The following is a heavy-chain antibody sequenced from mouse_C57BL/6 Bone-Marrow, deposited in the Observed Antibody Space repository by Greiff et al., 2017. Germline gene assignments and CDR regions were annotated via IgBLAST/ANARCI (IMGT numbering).Heavy chain of an antibody. Sequence: EVKLMESGGGLVKPGGSLKLSCAASGFTFSSYTMSWVRQTPEKRLQWVAAISGGGGNTYYPDSVKGRSTISRDNGKNILYLQMNSLRAEDTALYYCSRQVTTVLTTKYFDVWGTGTTVTVSS. V-gene: IGHV5-9*01. CDR1: GFTFSSYT. CDR3: SRQVTTVLTTKYFDV. D-gene: IGHD1-1*01. CDR2: ISGGGGNT. J-gene: IGHJ1*03.